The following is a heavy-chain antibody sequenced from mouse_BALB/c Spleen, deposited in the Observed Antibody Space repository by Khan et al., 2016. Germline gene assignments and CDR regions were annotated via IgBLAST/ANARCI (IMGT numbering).Heavy chain of an antibody. CDR3: AITTVVADY. CDR2: ISYDGSN. Sequence: EVQLQESGPSLVKPSQSLSLTCSVTGYSITSGYYWNWIRQFPGNKLEWMGYISYDGSNNYNPSLKNRISITRDTSKNQFFLKLNSVTTEDTATYYCAITTVVADYWGQGTTLTVSS. D-gene: IGHD1-1*01. CDR1: GYSITSGYY. J-gene: IGHJ2*01. V-gene: IGHV3-6*02.